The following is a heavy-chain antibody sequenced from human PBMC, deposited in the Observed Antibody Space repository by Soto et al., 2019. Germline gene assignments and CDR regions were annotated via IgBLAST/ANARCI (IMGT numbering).Heavy chain of an antibody. Sequence: ASVKVSCKASGYTFTSYAMHWVRQAPGQRLEWMGWINAGNGNTKYSQKFQGRVTITRDTSASTAYMELSSLRSEDTAVYYCAREEDLRFLEWLPNLDYWGKGTLVTVAS. CDR2: INAGNGNT. CDR3: AREEDLRFLEWLPNLDY. D-gene: IGHD3-3*01. CDR1: GYTFTSYA. J-gene: IGHJ4*02. V-gene: IGHV1-3*01.